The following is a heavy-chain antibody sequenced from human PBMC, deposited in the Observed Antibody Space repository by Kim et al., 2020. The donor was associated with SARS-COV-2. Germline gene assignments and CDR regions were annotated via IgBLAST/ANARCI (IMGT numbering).Heavy chain of an antibody. V-gene: IGHV3-30-3*01. D-gene: IGHD3-3*01. CDR1: GFTFSSYA. Sequence: GGSLRLSCAASGFTFSSYAMHWVRQAPGKGLEWVAVISYDGSNKYYADSVKGRFTISRDNSKNTLYLQMNSLRAEDTAVYYCARDLLSDFWLDYWGQGTLVTVSS. CDR3: ARDLLSDFWLDY. CDR2: ISYDGSNK. J-gene: IGHJ4*02.